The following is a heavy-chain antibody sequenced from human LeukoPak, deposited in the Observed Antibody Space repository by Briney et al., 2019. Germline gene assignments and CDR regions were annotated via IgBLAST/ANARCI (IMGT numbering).Heavy chain of an antibody. CDR1: GYHFANYW. CDR2: IHPADSDT. CDR3: ARSSSGWSFDY. J-gene: IGHJ4*02. D-gene: IGHD6-19*01. V-gene: IGHV5-51*01. Sequence: GESLKIACKGAGYHFANYWIAWVRQMPGKGLEWMGIIHPADSDTRYSPSFQGQVTIPADKSISTAYLQWSSLKASDTAMYYCARSSSGWSFDYWGQGTLVTVSS.